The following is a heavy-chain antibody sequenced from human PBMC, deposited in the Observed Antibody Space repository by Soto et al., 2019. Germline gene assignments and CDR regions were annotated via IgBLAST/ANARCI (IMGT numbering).Heavy chain of an antibody. CDR1: GDSVSSNSCA. D-gene: IGHD3-10*01. CDR2: TYYRSGWSF. CDR3: AGVTWLRGMDV. V-gene: IGHV6-1*01. Sequence: SQTLSLTFVISGDSVSSNSCAWNWIRQSPSRVLEWLGRTYYRSGWSFDYALSVKSRLTIDPDTSKNQFSLHLDSLTPEDTAVYYCAGVTWLRGMDVWGQGTPVTV. J-gene: IGHJ6*02.